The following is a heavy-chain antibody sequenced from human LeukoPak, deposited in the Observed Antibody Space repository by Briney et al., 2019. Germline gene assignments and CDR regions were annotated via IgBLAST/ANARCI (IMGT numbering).Heavy chain of an antibody. CDR1: GFTFSIYS. CDR3: ARDFLNAIDI. J-gene: IGHJ3*02. V-gene: IGHV3-21*01. CDR2: ISSSSTYI. D-gene: IGHD2/OR15-2a*01. Sequence: PGGSLRLSCAASGFTFSIYSMHWVRQAPGKGLEWVSSISSSSTYIYYADSVKGRFIISRDNAKNSLYLQMNSLRAEDTAVFYCARDFLNAIDIWGQGTMVTVSS.